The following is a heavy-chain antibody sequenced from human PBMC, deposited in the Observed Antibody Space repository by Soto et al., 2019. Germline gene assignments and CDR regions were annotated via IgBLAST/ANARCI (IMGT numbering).Heavy chain of an antibody. J-gene: IGHJ6*03. CDR3: ASGARYFDWLYAGGDYYYYMDV. D-gene: IGHD3-9*01. CDR1: GFTFSSYG. V-gene: IGHV3-33*01. Sequence: GGSLRLSCAASGFTFSSYGMHWVRQAPGKGLEWVAVIWYDGSNKYYADSVKGRFTISRDNSKNTLYLQMNSLRAEDTAVYYCASGARYFDWLYAGGDYYYYMDVWGKGTTVTVSS. CDR2: IWYDGSNK.